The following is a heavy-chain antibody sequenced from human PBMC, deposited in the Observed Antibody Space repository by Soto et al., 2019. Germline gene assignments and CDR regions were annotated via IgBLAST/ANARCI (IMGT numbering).Heavy chain of an antibody. CDR2: IWYDGSNK. J-gene: IGHJ6*03. CDR1: GFTFSSYG. CDR3: ARGRIAAAGTSHTYYYYYMDV. V-gene: IGHV3-33*01. Sequence: GGSLRLSCAASGFTFSSYGMHWVRQAPGKGLEWVAVIWYDGSNKYYADSVKGRFTISRDNSKNTLYLQMNSLRAEDTAVYYCARGRIAAAGTSHTYYYYYMDVWGKGTTVTVSS. D-gene: IGHD6-13*01.